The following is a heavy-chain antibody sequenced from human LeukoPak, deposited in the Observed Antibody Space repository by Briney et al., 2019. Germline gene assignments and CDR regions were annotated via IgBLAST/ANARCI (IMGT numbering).Heavy chain of an antibody. Sequence: SVKVSCKASGGTFSSYAISWVRQAPGQGLEWMGGIIPIFGTANYAQKFQGRVTITTDESTSTAYMELSSLRSEDTAVYYCARESMVVTGVYYYYYMDVRGKGTTVTVSS. CDR1: GGTFSSYA. CDR2: IIPIFGTA. J-gene: IGHJ6*03. CDR3: ARESMVVTGVYYYYYMDV. D-gene: IGHD4-23*01. V-gene: IGHV1-69*05.